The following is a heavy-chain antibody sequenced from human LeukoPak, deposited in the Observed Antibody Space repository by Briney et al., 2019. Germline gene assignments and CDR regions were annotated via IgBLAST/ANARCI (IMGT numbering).Heavy chain of an antibody. V-gene: IGHV3-48*01. J-gene: IGHJ4*02. CDR3: ARLYYYDSSGYSVY. CDR1: GFTFSSYS. D-gene: IGHD3-22*01. Sequence: GGSLRLSCAASGFTFSSYSMNWVRQAPGKGLEWVSYISSSSSTIYYADSVKGRFTISRDNAKNSLYLQMNSLRAEDTAVYYCARLYYYDSSGYSVYWGQGTLVTVSS. CDR2: ISSSSSTI.